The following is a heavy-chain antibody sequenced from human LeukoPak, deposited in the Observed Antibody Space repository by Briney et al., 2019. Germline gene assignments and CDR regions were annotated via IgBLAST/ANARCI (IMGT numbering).Heavy chain of an antibody. D-gene: IGHD6-19*01. Sequence: GGSLGLSCAASGFTFSDYNMNWVRQAPGKGLEWVAYITISTGIIYYADSVKGRFTISRDNAKNSLYLQMNSLRAEDTAVYYYARGGAQWLADYSGQGTLVTVSS. CDR1: GFTFSDYN. CDR3: ARGGAQWLADY. V-gene: IGHV3-48*01. J-gene: IGHJ4*02. CDR2: ITISTGII.